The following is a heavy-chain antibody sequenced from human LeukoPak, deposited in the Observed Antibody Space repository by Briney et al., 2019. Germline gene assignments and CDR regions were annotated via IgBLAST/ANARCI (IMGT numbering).Heavy chain of an antibody. V-gene: IGHV4-4*07. CDR2: IYTSGST. D-gene: IGHD5-12*01. CDR3: RVGYGGYGVLDY. CDR1: GGSISGDY. Sequence: SETLSLTCTVSGGSISGDYWSWIRQPAGTGLEWIGRIYTSGSTIYNPSLKSRVTMSVDTSKNQFSLRLNSVTAADTAVYYPRVGYGGYGVLDYWGQGTLVTISS. J-gene: IGHJ4*02.